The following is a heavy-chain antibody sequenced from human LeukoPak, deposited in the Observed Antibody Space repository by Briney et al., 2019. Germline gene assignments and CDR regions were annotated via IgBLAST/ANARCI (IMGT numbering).Heavy chain of an antibody. CDR1: GGSISDYY. CDR2: IHTSGST. Sequence: SGTLSLTCTVSGGSISDYYWSWIRQPAGKGLEWIGRIHTSGSTNYNPSLKSRVTISITKSKNQFSLKLSSVTAADTAVYYCAREPRGSSPLWDYWGQGTLVTVSS. CDR3: AREPRGSSPLWDY. J-gene: IGHJ4*02. D-gene: IGHD1-26*01. V-gene: IGHV4-4*07.